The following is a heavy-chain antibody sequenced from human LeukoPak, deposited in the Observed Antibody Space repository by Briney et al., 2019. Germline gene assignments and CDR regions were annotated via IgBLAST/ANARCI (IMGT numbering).Heavy chain of an antibody. CDR2: INPSGGST. J-gene: IGHJ4*02. CDR1: GYTFTSYY. CDR3: ARGTYYDSSAYSGVRLFDY. Sequence: ASVKVSCKASGYTFTSYYIHWVRQAPGQGLEWMGIINPSGGSTSYAQKFQGRVTMTRDTSTSTVYMELSSLTSDDTAVYSCARGTYYDSSAYSGVRLFDYWGQGTLVTVSS. V-gene: IGHV1-46*01. D-gene: IGHD3-22*01.